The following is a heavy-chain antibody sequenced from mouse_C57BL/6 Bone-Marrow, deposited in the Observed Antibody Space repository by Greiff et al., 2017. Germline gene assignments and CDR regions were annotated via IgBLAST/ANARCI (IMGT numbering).Heavy chain of an antibody. V-gene: IGHV3-6*01. CDR3: ARERGRSSGYIFAY. Sequence: EVKLMESGPGLVKPSQSLSLTCSVTGYSITSGYYWNWIRQFPGNKLEWMGCISYDGSNNYNPSLKNRISITRDTSKNQFFLKLNSVTTEDTATYYCARERGRSSGYIFAYWGQGTLVTVSA. CDR2: ISYDGSN. J-gene: IGHJ3*01. CDR1: GYSITSGYY. D-gene: IGHD3-2*02.